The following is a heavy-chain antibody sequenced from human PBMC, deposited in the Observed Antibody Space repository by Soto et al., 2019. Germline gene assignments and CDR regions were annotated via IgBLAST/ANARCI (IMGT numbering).Heavy chain of an antibody. D-gene: IGHD6-13*01. CDR2: INPSGGST. CDR3: ASEAAAGTTYAFDI. CDR1: GYTFTSYY. V-gene: IGHV1-46*03. Sequence: ASVKVSCKASGYTFTSYYMHWVRQAPGQGLEWMGIINPSGGSTSYAQKFQAIVTMTRDTSTSTVYMELSSLRSEDTAVYYCASEAAAGTTYAFDIWGQGTMVTVSS. J-gene: IGHJ3*02.